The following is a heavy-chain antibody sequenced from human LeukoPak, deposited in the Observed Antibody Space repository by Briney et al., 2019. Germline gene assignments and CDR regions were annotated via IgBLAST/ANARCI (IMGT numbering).Heavy chain of an antibody. J-gene: IGHJ4*02. CDR2: IYHSGST. V-gene: IGHV4-38-2*01. Sequence: SETLSLTRAVSGYSISSGYYWGWIRQPPGKGLEWIGNIYHSGSTHYNPSLRSRVTISVDKSKNQISLRLTSVTAADTAVYYCARVGDTGWGQGTLVTVSS. CDR1: GYSISSGYY. D-gene: IGHD1-14*01. CDR3: ARVGDTG.